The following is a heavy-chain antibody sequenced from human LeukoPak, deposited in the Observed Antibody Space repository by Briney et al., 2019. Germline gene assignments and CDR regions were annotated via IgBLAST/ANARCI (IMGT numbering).Heavy chain of an antibody. D-gene: IGHD3-10*01. CDR1: GYTFTAYY. CDR3: ASGGRPEWFGERTYYMDV. J-gene: IGHJ6*03. Sequence: ASVKVSCKASGYTFTAYYMYWVRQAPGQGLEYVGWINPNSGDTDYAQKFQGRVTMTRDTSISTAYMELSSLRSDDTAVYYCASGGRPEWFGERTYYMDVWGQGTTVTVSS. CDR2: INPNSGDT. V-gene: IGHV1-2*02.